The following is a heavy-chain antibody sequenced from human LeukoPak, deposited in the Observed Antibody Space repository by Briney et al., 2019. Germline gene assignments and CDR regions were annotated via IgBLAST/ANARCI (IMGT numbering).Heavy chain of an antibody. D-gene: IGHD5/OR15-5a*01. V-gene: IGHV3-30*03. CDR2: ISSDGRDK. CDR1: GXTFSGYA. J-gene: IGHJ4*02. CDR3: ARDLRRFAAYYFDY. Sequence: PGGSLRLSWAASGXTFSGYAMHWVRQAPGKGLEWVAVISSDGRDKHHADSVKGRFSISRDNSKNTLYLQTNSLRAEDTAVYYCARDLRRFAAYYFDYWGQGTLVTVSS.